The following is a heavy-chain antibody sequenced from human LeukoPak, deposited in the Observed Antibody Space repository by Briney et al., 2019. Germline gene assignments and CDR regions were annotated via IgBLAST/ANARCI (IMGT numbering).Heavy chain of an antibody. D-gene: IGHD6-6*01. CDR2: IYHSGST. Sequence: SETLSLTCAVSGGSISSSNWWSWVRQPPGKGLEWIGEIYHSGSTNYNPSLKSRVTISVDTSKNQFSLKLSSVTAADTAVYYCARHRYDSSSSPFDYWGQGTLVTVSS. CDR1: GGSISSSNW. CDR3: ARHRYDSSSSPFDY. J-gene: IGHJ4*02. V-gene: IGHV4-4*02.